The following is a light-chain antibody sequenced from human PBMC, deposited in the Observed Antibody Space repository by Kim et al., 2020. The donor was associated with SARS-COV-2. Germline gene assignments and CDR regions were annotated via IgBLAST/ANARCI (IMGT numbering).Light chain of an antibody. CDR3: QVWDSSTYV. V-gene: IGLV3-9*01. J-gene: IGLJ1*01. CDR1: GIGVKH. CDR2: RDF. Sequence: SVSLGQTARIACEGYGIGVKHVHWYQQKPGQAPVLVIYRDFKRPSGIAERFSGSNSGNTATLTISGAQAGDEADYYCQVWDSSTYVFGPGTKVTVL.